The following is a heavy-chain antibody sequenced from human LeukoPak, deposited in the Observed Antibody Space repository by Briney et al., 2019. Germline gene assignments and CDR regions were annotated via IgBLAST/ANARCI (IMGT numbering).Heavy chain of an antibody. J-gene: IGHJ6*02. Sequence: GGSLRLSCAASGFTFSSYWMSWVRQAPGKGLEWVANIKQDGSEKYYVDSVKGRFTISRDNAKNSLYLQMNSLRAEDTAVYYCARVPVSYCSSTSCYGNYYGMDVWGQGTTVTVSS. CDR3: ARVPVSYCSSTSCYGNYYGMDV. D-gene: IGHD2-2*01. V-gene: IGHV3-7*01. CDR1: GFTFSSYW. CDR2: IKQDGSEK.